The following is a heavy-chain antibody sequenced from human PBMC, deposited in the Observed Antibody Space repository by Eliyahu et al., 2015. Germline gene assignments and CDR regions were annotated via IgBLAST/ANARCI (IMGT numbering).Heavy chain of an antibody. Sequence: DVQLVESGGGLVXPGGSLRLXCXVSGFXFXXYRXXWVRQAPGKGLEWVSSISSSGAYIYYADSVKGRFAISRDNAKNSLYLQMNNVRAEDTAVYYCARVASLEAGGSGTYYNVCDYWGHGTLVSVSS. J-gene: IGHJ4*01. CDR1: GFXFXXYR. D-gene: IGHD3-10*01. CDR3: ARVASLEAGGSGTYYNVCDY. V-gene: IGHV3-21*01. CDR2: ISSSGAYI.